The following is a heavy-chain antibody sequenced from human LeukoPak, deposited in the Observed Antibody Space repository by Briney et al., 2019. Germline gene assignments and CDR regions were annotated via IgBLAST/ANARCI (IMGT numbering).Heavy chain of an antibody. D-gene: IGHD6-13*01. Sequence: GGSLRLSCAASGLTISNYAMMWVRQAPGKGLEWVSTLTGDGSTFYAASVRGRFTFFRDDSKSTLFLQMNSLAAKDTAVYYCSKGRASGLVDWFDPWGQGTLVTVSS. CDR2: LTGDGST. CDR3: SKGRASGLVDWFDP. CDR1: GLTISNYA. V-gene: IGHV3-23*01. J-gene: IGHJ5*02.